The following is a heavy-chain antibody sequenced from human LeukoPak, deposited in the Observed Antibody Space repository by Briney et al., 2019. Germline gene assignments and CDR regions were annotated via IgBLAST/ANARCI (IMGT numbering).Heavy chain of an antibody. CDR1: GYSLSSDYY. Sequence: PSETLSLTCTVPGYSLSSDYYWSWIRQPPGKGLAWIAYIYYSGSTYYNPSLKSRVTISVDTSKNQFSLKLSSVTAADTAVYYCARGLYQLLPPGFDYWGRGTLVTVSS. CDR3: ARGLYQLLPPGFDY. D-gene: IGHD2-2*01. CDR2: IYYSGST. J-gene: IGHJ4*02. V-gene: IGHV4-30-4*08.